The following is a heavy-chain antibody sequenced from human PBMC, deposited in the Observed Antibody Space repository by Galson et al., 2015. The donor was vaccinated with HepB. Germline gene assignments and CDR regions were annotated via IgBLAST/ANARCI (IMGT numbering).Heavy chain of an antibody. V-gene: IGHV3-30*04. CDR2: ISYDGSNK. CDR3: ARDYASSWYFNHYYGMDV. J-gene: IGHJ6*02. Sequence: SLRLSCAASGFTFSSYAMHWVRQAPGKGLEWVAFISYDGSNKYYADSVKGRFTISRDNSKNTLYLQMNSLRAEDTAVYYCARDYASSWYFNHYYGMDVWGQGTTVTVSS. CDR1: GFTFSSYA. D-gene: IGHD6-13*01.